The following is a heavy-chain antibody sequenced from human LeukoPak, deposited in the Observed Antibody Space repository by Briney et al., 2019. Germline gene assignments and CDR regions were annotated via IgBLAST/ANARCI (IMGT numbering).Heavy chain of an antibody. V-gene: IGHV1-2*02. J-gene: IGHJ4*02. CDR2: INPNSGGT. CDR1: GYTFTGFH. D-gene: IGHD3/OR15-3a*01. Sequence: ASVKVSCKASGYTFTGFHIHWVRQAPGQGLEWMGLINPNSGGTNYAQNFQGRVTMTRDTSISTAYMELIRLTSDDTAVYYCAKEGTGIDYWGQGTLLTVSS. CDR3: AKEGTGIDY.